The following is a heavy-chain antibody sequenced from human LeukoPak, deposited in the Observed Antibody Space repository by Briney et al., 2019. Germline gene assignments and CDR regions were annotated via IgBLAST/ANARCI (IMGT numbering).Heavy chain of an antibody. D-gene: IGHD2-15*01. J-gene: IGHJ4*03. CDR2: IYFSGST. CDR3: ARGSWYFDY. V-gene: IGHV4-39*07. Sequence: RTSETLSLACTVSGGSISSSSYYWGWFRQPPGKGLEWIGSIYFSGSTYYSPSLKSRVTISVDTSKNQFSLKLSSVTAADTAVYSWARGSWYFDYGAKGPLVTVP. CDR1: GGSISSSSYY.